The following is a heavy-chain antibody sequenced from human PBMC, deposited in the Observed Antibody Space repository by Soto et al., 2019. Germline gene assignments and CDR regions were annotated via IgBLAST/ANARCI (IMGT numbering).Heavy chain of an antibody. D-gene: IGHD3-22*01. CDR3: ARLGEYYDSSGYYRTINWFDP. V-gene: IGHV4-39*01. CDR1: GSTISSSTYY. Sequence: SLTLPLPSTVSGSTISSSTYYCGWIRQPPGKGLEWSGSIYYSGSHYYNPSLKSRVTIYVDTSKNQLSLKLSSVTAADTAVYYCARLGEYYDSSGYYRTINWFDPWGQGTLVTVSS. J-gene: IGHJ5*02. CDR2: IYYSGSH.